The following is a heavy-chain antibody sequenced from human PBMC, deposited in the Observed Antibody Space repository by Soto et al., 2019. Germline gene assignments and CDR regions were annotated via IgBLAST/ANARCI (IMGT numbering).Heavy chain of an antibody. CDR3: VGDGNNWNDFDY. CDR1: TFIFSTYW. Sequence: EVQLVESGGGLVQPGGSLRLSCAAPTFIFSTYWMTWVRQAPGKGLEWVANIKRDGSETHYAHSVKGRFTISRDNAKTPLLLQMNSLVVEETAVYCGVGDGNNWNDFDYWGQGTLVTVSS. CDR2: IKRDGSET. V-gene: IGHV3-7*01. J-gene: IGHJ4*02. D-gene: IGHD1-20*01.